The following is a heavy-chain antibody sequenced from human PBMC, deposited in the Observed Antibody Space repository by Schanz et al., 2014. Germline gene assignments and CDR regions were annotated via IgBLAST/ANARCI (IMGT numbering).Heavy chain of an antibody. V-gene: IGHV1-18*04. CDR1: GYTISNFG. CDR3: VRDGDERLVVIFDQ. Sequence: QVQLVQSGPEMKKPGASVKVSCKASGYTISNFGISWLRQAPGQRLEWVGWISADGTTDYALQLQDRVTMTTDTSTSTACMELRNLRSDDTAVYYCVRDGDERLVVIFDQWGQGTLVTVSS. D-gene: IGHD3-22*01. CDR2: ISADGTT. J-gene: IGHJ4*02.